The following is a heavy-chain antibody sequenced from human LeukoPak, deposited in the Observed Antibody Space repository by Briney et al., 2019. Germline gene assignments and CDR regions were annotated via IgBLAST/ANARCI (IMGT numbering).Heavy chain of an antibody. V-gene: IGHV3-43*01. J-gene: IGHJ3*02. CDR3: AKLAWYSSSSKAFDI. D-gene: IGHD6-6*01. CDR1: GFTFDDYT. CDR2: ISWDGGST. Sequence: GGSLRLSCAASGFTFDDYTMHWVRQAPGKGLEWASLISWDGGSTYYADSVKGRFTISRDNSKNSLYLQMNSLRTEDTALYYCAKLAWYSSSSKAFDIWGQGTMVTVSS.